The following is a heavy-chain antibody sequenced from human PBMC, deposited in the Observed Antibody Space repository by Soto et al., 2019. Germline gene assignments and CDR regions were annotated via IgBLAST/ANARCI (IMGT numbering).Heavy chain of an antibody. Sequence: QVQLVQSGAEVKKPGASVKVSCKASGYTFTSYDINWVRQATGQGLEWRGWMNPNSGNTGYAKKFQGRGTMTRNTSLSTDYMVVRSLRSEDTAVYYWARGQSCRGGSCYLLRHYYYYGMDVWGQGTTVTVSS. CDR1: GYTFTSYD. CDR2: MNPNSGNT. J-gene: IGHJ6*02. V-gene: IGHV1-8*01. D-gene: IGHD2-15*01. CDR3: ARGQSCRGGSCYLLRHYYYYGMDV.